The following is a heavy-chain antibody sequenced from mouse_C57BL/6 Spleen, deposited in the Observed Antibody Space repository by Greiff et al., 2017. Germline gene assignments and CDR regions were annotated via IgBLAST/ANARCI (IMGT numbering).Heavy chain of an antibody. V-gene: IGHV1-15*01. CDR1: GYTFTDYE. CDR2: LDPETGGT. D-gene: IGHD3-2*02. CDR3: TRYDGDSSGLYYFDY. Sequence: QVQLQQSGAELVRPGASVTLSCKASGYTFTDYEMHWVKQPPVPGLEWIGALDPETGGTAYNQQFKGKAILTADKSSSTAYMALRSRTSEDSSVYYCTRYDGDSSGLYYFDYWGQGTTLTGAS. J-gene: IGHJ2*01.